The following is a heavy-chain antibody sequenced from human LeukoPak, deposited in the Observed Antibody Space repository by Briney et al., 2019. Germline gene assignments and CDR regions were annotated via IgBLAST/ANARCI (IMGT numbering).Heavy chain of an antibody. J-gene: IGHJ6*03. CDR2: IIPIFGAA. Sequence: SVKVSCKASGGTFSSYAISWVRQAPGQGLEWMGGIIPIFGAANYAQKFQGRVTITTDESTSTAYMELSSLRSEDTAVYYCARGGMYYYYMDVWGKGTTVTVSS. V-gene: IGHV1-69*05. CDR3: ARGGMYYYYMDV. CDR1: GGTFSSYA. D-gene: IGHD5-12*01.